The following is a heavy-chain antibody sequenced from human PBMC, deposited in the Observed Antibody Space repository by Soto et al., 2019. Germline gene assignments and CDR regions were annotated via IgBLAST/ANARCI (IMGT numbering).Heavy chain of an antibody. CDR2: MNPGSGDT. D-gene: IGHD3-16*01. J-gene: IGHJ5*02. CDR1: GYFFTNND. Sequence: ASVKVSCKASGYFFTNNDVSWVRQATGQGLEWMGWMNPGSGDTGYAQKFQGRVTMTRDVSIATAYMELSSLRSDDTAIYYCARMETFGSLNWFDPWDQRTLSTVST. V-gene: IGHV1-8*01. CDR3: ARMETFGSLNWFDP.